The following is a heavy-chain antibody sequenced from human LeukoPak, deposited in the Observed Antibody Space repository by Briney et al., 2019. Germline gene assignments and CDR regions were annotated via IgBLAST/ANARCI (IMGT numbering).Heavy chain of an antibody. V-gene: IGHV3-21*04. CDR1: GFTFSSYS. Sequence: PGGSLRLSCAASGFTFSSYSMNWVRQAPGKGLEWVSSISSSSSYIYYADSVKGRFTISRDNSKNTLYLQMNSLRAEDTAVYYCAKASDIAVAHQTGYYYYGMDVWGQGTTVTVSS. D-gene: IGHD6-19*01. CDR3: AKASDIAVAHQTGYYYYGMDV. CDR2: ISSSSSYI. J-gene: IGHJ6*02.